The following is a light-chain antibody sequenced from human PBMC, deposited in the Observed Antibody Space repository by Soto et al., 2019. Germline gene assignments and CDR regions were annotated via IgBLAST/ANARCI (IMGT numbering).Light chain of an antibody. CDR3: QQRSNGPTT. Sequence: EIVLTQSPATLSLSPGERATLSCRASQTVTSYLAWYQQKPGQAPRLLIYDASNRATGIPARFSGSGSGTNFPLPIGTLNPEIFAVFYCQQRSNGPTTSGKETRREIK. V-gene: IGKV3-11*01. CDR1: QTVTSY. J-gene: IGKJ5*01. CDR2: DAS.